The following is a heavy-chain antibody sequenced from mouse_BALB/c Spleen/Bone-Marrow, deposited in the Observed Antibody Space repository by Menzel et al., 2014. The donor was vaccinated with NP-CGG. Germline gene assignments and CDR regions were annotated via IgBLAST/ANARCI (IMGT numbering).Heavy chain of an antibody. CDR1: GFNIKDTY. CDR2: IDPANGNT. D-gene: IGHD4-1*01. V-gene: IGHV14-3*02. CDR3: VGWEDY. Sequence: VQLQQSGAELVKPGASVKLSRTASGFNIKDTYMHWVKQRPDQGLEWIGRIDPANGNTKYNPKFQGKATITSDTSSNTAYLQLSSLTAGDTAVYYCVGWEDYGGQGTTLTVSS. J-gene: IGHJ2*01.